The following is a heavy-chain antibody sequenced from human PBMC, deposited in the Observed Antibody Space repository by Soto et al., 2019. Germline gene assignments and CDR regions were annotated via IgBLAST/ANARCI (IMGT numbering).Heavy chain of an antibody. V-gene: IGHV4-59*01. CDR1: GASMTSYH. CDR2: VYYNGAT. Sequence: QVQLQVSGPGLLRPSGTLSLTCRVSGASMTSYHWTWIRQSPGKGLEWIGNVYYNGATTYNPSLRSRVAISIDTSEKQFSLKLNSLTAADSATYFCARAGQTVSFFDFWAQGALVAISS. D-gene: IGHD4-17*01. CDR3: ARAGQTVSFFDF. J-gene: IGHJ5*01.